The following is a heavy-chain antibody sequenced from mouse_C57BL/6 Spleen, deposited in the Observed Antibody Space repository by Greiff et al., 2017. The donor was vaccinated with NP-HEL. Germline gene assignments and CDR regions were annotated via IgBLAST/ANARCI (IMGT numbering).Heavy chain of an antibody. CDR2: ISNGGGST. D-gene: IGHD1-1*01. J-gene: IGHJ4*01. V-gene: IGHV5-12*01. CDR3: ARHPLRGDAMDY. CDR1: GFTFSDYY. Sequence: EVKLVESGGGLVQPGGSLKLSCAASGFTFSDYYMYWVRQTPEKRLEWVAYISNGGGSTYYPDTVKGRFTIARDNAKTTLYLQLSRLKSEDTARYYCARHPLRGDAMDYWGQGTSVTVSS.